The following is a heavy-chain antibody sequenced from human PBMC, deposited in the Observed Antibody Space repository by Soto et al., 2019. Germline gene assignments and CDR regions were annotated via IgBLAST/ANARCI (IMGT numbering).Heavy chain of an antibody. J-gene: IGHJ4*02. CDR1: GGTFSSYT. CDR3: ARVPLDSSSWPYFDY. Sequence: QVQLVQSGAAVKKPGSSVKVSCKASGGTFSSYTISWVRQAPGQGLEWMGRIIPILGIANYAQKFQGRVTITADKSTSTAYMELSSLRSEDTAVYYCARVPLDSSSWPYFDYWGQGTLVTVSS. D-gene: IGHD6-13*01. V-gene: IGHV1-69*02. CDR2: IIPILGIA.